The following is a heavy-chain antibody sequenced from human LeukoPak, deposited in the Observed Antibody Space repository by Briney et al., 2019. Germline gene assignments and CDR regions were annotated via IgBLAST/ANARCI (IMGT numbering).Heavy chain of an antibody. CDR3: AKQKGYCSGGSCYPFDY. CDR2: IRYDGSNK. Sequence: PGGSLGLSCAASRFTFSSYGMHWVRQAPGKGLEWVAFIRYDGSNKYYADSVKGRFTISRDNSKNTLYLQMNSLRAEDTAVYYCAKQKGYCSGGSCYPFDYWGQGTLVTVSS. V-gene: IGHV3-30*02. J-gene: IGHJ4*02. D-gene: IGHD2-15*01. CDR1: RFTFSSYG.